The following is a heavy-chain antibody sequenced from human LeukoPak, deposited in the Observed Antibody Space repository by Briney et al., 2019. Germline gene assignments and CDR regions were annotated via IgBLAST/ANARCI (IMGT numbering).Heavy chain of an antibody. J-gene: IGHJ3*02. CDR2: IYYSGST. V-gene: IGHV4-31*03. D-gene: IGHD3-16*01. Sequence: SQTLSLTCTVSGGSISSGGYYWSWIRQHPGKGLEWIGYIYYSGSTYYNPSLKSRVTISVDTSKNQFSLKLSAVTAADTAVYYCARAFGHSHSDALDIWGQGTMVTVSS. CDR3: ARAFGHSHSDALDI. CDR1: GGSISSGGYY.